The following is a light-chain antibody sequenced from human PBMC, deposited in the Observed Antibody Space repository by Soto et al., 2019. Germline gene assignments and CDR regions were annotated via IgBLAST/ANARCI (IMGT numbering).Light chain of an antibody. Sequence: QSVLTQPPSASGTPGQRVTVSWSGSSSNIGSNTVTWYQQLPGTVPKLLIYNSYQRPSGVPDRFSGSKSGTSASLAISGLQSEDEADYYCAAWDASLNGYVFGTGTKVTVL. CDR2: NSY. CDR3: AAWDASLNGYV. V-gene: IGLV1-44*01. CDR1: SSNIGSNT. J-gene: IGLJ1*01.